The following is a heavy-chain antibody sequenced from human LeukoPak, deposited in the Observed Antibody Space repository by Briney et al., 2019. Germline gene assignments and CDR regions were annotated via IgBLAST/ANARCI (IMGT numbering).Heavy chain of an antibody. CDR3: ERCSAGNTVVTRSYYYYGMDV. V-gene: IGHV1-69*13. CDR2: IIPIFGTA. J-gene: IGHJ6*02. D-gene: IGHD4-23*01. CDR1: GGTFSSYA. Sequence: SVKVSCKASGGTFSSYAISWVRQAPGQGLEWMGGIIPIFGTANYAQKFQGRVTITADESTSTAYMELSSLRSEDTAVYYCERCSAGNTVVTRSYYYYGMDVWGQGTTVTVSS.